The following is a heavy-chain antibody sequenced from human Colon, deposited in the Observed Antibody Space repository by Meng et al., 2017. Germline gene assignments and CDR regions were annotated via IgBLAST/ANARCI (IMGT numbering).Heavy chain of an antibody. D-gene: IGHD3-10*01. Sequence: SETLSLTCYVSGGSISGGTYFWAWIRQPPGKGLDYIGSVSYNGITYYNPSLKSRVTILEDTSTNQLSLRLTSVTAADTAVYYCARGSGKGIDFWGQGRLVTVSS. CDR1: GGSISGGTYF. V-gene: IGHV4-39*07. J-gene: IGHJ4*02. CDR3: ARGSGKGIDF. CDR2: VSYNGIT.